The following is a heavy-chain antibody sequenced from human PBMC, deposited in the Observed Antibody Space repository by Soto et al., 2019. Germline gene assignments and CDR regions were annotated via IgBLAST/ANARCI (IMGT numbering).Heavy chain of an antibody. CDR3: ARVGVVFSSSGGEFDY. J-gene: IGHJ4*02. CDR2: ISAYNGNT. CDR1: GYTFTSYG. D-gene: IGHD6-6*01. V-gene: IGHV1-18*01. Sequence: ASVKVSCKASGYTFTSYGISWVRQAPGQGLEWMGWISAYNGNTNYAQKLQGRVTMTTDTSTSTAYMELRSLRSDDTAVYYCARVGVVFSSSGGEFDYWGQGTLVTVSS.